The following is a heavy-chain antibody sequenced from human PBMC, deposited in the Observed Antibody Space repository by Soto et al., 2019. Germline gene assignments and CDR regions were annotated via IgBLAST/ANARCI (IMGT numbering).Heavy chain of an antibody. V-gene: IGHV3-30-3*01. CDR3: ARALPLTGTNGY. CDR1: GFTXSSYA. CDR2: ISYDGSNK. J-gene: IGHJ4*02. Sequence: PGGSLRLSCAASGFTXSSYAMHWVRQAPGKGLEWVAVISYDGSNKYYADSVKGRFTISRDNSKNTLYLQMNSLRAEDTAVYYCARALPLTGTNGYWGQGTLVTVSS. D-gene: IGHD1-20*01.